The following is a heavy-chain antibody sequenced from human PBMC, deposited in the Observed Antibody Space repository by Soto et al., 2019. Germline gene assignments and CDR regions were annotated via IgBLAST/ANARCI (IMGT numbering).Heavy chain of an antibody. D-gene: IGHD5-18*01. J-gene: IGHJ2*01. V-gene: IGHV3-30-3*01. CDR1: GFTFSSYA. CDR3: ARDPLWGTAMVLWYFDL. CDR2: ISYDGSNK. Sequence: QVQLVESGGGVVQPGRSLRLSCAASGFTFSSYAMHWVRQAPGKGLEWVAVISYDGSNKYYADSVKGRFTISRDNSKNTQYLQMNSLRAVYRAVYYCARDPLWGTAMVLWYFDLWGRGTLVTVSS.